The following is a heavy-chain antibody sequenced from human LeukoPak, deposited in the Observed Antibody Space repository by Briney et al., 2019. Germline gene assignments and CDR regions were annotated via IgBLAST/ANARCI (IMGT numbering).Heavy chain of an antibody. Sequence: GGSLRLSCAASGFTFDDYTMHWVRQVPGKGLDWVSLITRDGGYTYYADSVKGRFTISRDNAKNSLFLQMNSLRAEDTAVYYCARLPAYCSSTSCYYDYWGQGTLVTVSS. CDR3: ARLPAYCSSTSCYYDY. D-gene: IGHD2-2*01. CDR2: ITRDGGYT. CDR1: GFTFDDYT. J-gene: IGHJ4*02. V-gene: IGHV3-43*01.